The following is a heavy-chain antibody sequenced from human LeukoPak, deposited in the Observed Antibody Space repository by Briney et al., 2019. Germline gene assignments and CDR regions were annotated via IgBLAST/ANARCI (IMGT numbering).Heavy chain of an antibody. CDR3: ARGGMTAFDL. CDR1: GDSVSSHSPA. J-gene: IGHJ3*01. CDR2: TYYRSKWHN. Sequence: SHTLSLICAISGDSVSSHSPAWNWIRQSPSRGLEWLGRTYYRSKWHNDYAISVKSRITINPGTSKNQFSLQLKSVTPEDTAVYYCARGGMTAFDLWGQGTMVTVSS. D-gene: IGHD3-16*01. V-gene: IGHV6-1*01.